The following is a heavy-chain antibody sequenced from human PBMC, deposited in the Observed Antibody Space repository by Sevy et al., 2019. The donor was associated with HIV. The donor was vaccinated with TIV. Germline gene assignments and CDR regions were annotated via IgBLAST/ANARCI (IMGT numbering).Heavy chain of an antibody. CDR2: IDHGGST. J-gene: IGHJ4*02. V-gene: IGHV4-34*01. D-gene: IGHD6-19*01. CDR3: ARIKLSGWRLDY. Sequence: SETLSLTCAVYGGSFSGYYWSWIRQPPGTGLEWIGEIDHGGSTKYNPSLKSRVTISVDTSKNQFSLKLNSVTAADTAVYYCARIKLSGWRLDYWGQGTLVTVSS. CDR1: GGSFSGYY.